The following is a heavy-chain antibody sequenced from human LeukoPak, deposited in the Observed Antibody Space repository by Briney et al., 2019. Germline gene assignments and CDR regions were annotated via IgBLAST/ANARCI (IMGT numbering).Heavy chain of an antibody. CDR2: IFYTGST. CDR3: ARGTPIVYYYYYMDV. V-gene: IGHV4-59*13. Sequence: PSETLSLTCTVSGASMSDYYWSWIRHPPGKGMEWIGNIFYTGSTNYSPSLESRVTMSVDTSKNQFSLKLTSVTAADTAVYYCARGTPIVYYYYYMDVWGKGTTVTVSS. J-gene: IGHJ6*03. CDR1: GASMSDYY. D-gene: IGHD1-26*01.